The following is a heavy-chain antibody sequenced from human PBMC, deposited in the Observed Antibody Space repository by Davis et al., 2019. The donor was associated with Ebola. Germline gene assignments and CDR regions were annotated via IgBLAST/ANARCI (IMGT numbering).Heavy chain of an antibody. CDR3: ARLNLWFGELLSNWFDP. CDR1: GGSFSGYY. D-gene: IGHD3-10*01. CDR2: LNHSGST. J-gene: IGHJ5*02. Sequence: MPSETLSLTCAVYGGSFSGYYWSWIRQPPGKGLEWIGELNHSGSTNYNPSLKSRVTISVDTSKNQFSLKLSSVTAADTAVYYCARLNLWFGELLSNWFDPWGQGTLVTVSS. V-gene: IGHV4-34*01.